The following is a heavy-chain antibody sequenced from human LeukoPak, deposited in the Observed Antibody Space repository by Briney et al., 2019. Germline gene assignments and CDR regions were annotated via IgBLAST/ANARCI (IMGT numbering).Heavy chain of an antibody. D-gene: IGHD2-2*01. J-gene: IGHJ4*02. Sequence: ASVKVSCKASGYTFTSYAMHWVRQAPGQRLEWMGWINAGNGNTKYSQKFQGRVTMTRDTSTSTVYMELSSLRSEDTAVYYCARVGCSSTSCSYYFDYWGQGTLVTVSS. CDR1: GYTFTSYA. CDR2: INAGNGNT. CDR3: ARVGCSSTSCSYYFDY. V-gene: IGHV1-3*01.